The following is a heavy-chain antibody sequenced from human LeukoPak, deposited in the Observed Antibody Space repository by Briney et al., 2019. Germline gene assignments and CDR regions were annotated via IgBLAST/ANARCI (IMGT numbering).Heavy chain of an antibody. CDR1: GGSFSGYY. D-gene: IGHD3-22*01. J-gene: IGHJ5*02. CDR2: INHSGST. Sequence: SETLSLTCAVYGGSFSGYYWSWIRQPPGKGLEWIGEINHSGSTNYNPSLKSRVTMSVDTSKNQFSLKMTSVTAADTALYYCARADHSSGGLARFDPWGQGTLVTVSS. V-gene: IGHV4-34*01. CDR3: ARADHSSGGLARFDP.